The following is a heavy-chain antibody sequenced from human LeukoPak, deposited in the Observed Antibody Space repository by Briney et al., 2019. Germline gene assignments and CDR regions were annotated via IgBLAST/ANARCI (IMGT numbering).Heavy chain of an antibody. CDR3: TRDAGTRLKYSFGYGDY. CDR1: GFTFSSYA. V-gene: IGHV3-23*01. Sequence: GGSLRLSCAASGFTFSSYAMSWVRQAPGRGLEWVSAISGSGGSTYYADSVKGRFTISRDNAKNSLYLQMNSLRVEDTAVYYCTRDAGTRLKYSFGYGDYWGQGALVTVSS. D-gene: IGHD5-18*01. J-gene: IGHJ4*02. CDR2: ISGSGGST.